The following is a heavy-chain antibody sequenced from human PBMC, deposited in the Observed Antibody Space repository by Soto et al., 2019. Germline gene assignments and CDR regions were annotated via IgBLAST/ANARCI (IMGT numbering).Heavy chain of an antibody. CDR1: GFTLSIHA. CDR2: SSGSGDRT. Sequence: GGSLRLSCAASGFTLSIHAMCWVRQAPGKGLEWVSASSGSGDRTFYADSVKGRFTISRDNSKNTLYLHMNGLRDEDTAVYYCAKSAASEDDYFYYGMDIWGRGTTVTVSS. CDR3: AKSAASEDDYFYYGMDI. D-gene: IGHD6-25*01. V-gene: IGHV3-23*01. J-gene: IGHJ6*02.